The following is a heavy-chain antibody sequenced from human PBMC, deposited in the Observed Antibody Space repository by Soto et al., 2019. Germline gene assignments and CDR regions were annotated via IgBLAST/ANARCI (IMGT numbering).Heavy chain of an antibody. D-gene: IGHD6-13*01. CDR1: GFTFSDYY. J-gene: IGHJ6*03. CDR2: ISSSGSTI. V-gene: IGHV3-11*01. Sequence: QVQLVESGGGLVKPGGSLRLSCAASGFTFSDYYMSWIRQAPGKGLEWVSYISSSGSTIYYADSVKGRFTISRDNTKNSLYLQMNSLRAEDTAVYYCAKSAYSSSWYDAYYMDVWGKGTTVTVSS. CDR3: AKSAYSSSWYDAYYMDV.